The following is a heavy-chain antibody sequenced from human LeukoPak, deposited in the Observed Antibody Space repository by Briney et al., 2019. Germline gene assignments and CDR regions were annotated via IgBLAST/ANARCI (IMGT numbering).Heavy chain of an antibody. D-gene: IGHD6-13*01. CDR3: DTERGRASWYEYYFDN. CDR2: IKSRTDGGAT. V-gene: IGHV3-15*01. J-gene: IGHJ4*02. Sequence: PGGSLRLSCAASRFTFRNAWMSWVRQAPGKGLDWVGRIKSRTDGGATDYVAPVKGRFTISRDDSRDTLYLQMSSLKAEDTAVYFCDTERGRASWYEYYFDNWGQGTLVTVAS. CDR1: RFTFRNAW.